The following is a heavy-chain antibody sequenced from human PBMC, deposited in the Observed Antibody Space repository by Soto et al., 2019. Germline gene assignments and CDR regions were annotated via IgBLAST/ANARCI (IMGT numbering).Heavy chain of an antibody. Sequence: ASVKVSCKASGYTFTSYGISWVRQAPGQGLEWMGWISAYNGNTNYAQKLQGRVTMTTDTSTSTAYMELRSLRSDDTAVYYCARDTPDLFYDYIWGSYRYFDYWGQGTLVTVSS. V-gene: IGHV1-18*01. CDR1: GYTFTSYG. CDR3: ARDTPDLFYDYIWGSYRYFDY. J-gene: IGHJ4*02. CDR2: ISAYNGNT. D-gene: IGHD3-16*02.